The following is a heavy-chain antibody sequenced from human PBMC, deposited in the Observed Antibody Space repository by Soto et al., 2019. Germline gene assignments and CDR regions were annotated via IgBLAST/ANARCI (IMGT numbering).Heavy chain of an antibody. V-gene: IGHV1-69*06. CDR1: GYTFTSYG. CDR2: IIPIFGTA. Sequence: SVKVSCKASGYTFTSYGISWVRQAPGQGLEWMGGIIPIFGTANYAQKFQGRVTITADKSTSTAYMELGSLRSEDTAVYYCAKDLLGFGYTYADVWGQGTTVTVSS. D-gene: IGHD3-10*01. J-gene: IGHJ6*02. CDR3: AKDLLGFGYTYADV.